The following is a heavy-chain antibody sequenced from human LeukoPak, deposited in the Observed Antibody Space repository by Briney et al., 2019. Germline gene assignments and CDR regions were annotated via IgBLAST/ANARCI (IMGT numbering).Heavy chain of an antibody. CDR3: ARVLGYCSGGSCHSYNWFDP. J-gene: IGHJ5*02. Sequence: SETLSLTCTVSGGSISSYYWSWIRQPPGKGLEWIGYIYYSGSTYYNPSLKSRVTISVDTSKNQFSLKLSSVTAADTAVYYCARVLGYCSGGSCHSYNWFDPWGQGTLVTVSS. V-gene: IGHV4-30-4*08. D-gene: IGHD2-15*01. CDR1: GGSISSYY. CDR2: IYYSGST.